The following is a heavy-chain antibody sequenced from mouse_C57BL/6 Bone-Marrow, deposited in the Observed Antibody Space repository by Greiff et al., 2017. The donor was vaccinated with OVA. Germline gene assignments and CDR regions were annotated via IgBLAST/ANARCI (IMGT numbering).Heavy chain of an antibody. CDR3: ARDLYYGSSWDFDV. CDR2: ISDGGSYT. J-gene: IGHJ1*03. Sequence: EVKLVESGGGLVKPGGSLKLSCAASGFTFSSYAMYWVRQTPEKRLEWVATISDGGSYTYYPDNVKGRFTISRDNAKNNLYLQMSHLKSEDTAMYYCARDLYYGSSWDFDVWGTGTTVTVSS. V-gene: IGHV5-4*01. D-gene: IGHD1-1*01. CDR1: GFTFSSYA.